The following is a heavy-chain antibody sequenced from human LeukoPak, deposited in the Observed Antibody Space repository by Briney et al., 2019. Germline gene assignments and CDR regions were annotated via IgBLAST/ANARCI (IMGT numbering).Heavy chain of an antibody. J-gene: IGHJ4*02. D-gene: IGHD1-26*01. CDR3: ARERRAVGATLDY. V-gene: IGHV1-2*06. CDR1: GYTFTGYY. CDR2: INPNSGGT. Sequence: GASVKVSCKASGYTFTGYYMHWVRQAPGQGLEWMGRINPNSGGTNYAQKFQGRVTMTRDTSISTAYMELSRLRSDDTAVYYCARERRAVGATLDYWGQGTLVTVSS.